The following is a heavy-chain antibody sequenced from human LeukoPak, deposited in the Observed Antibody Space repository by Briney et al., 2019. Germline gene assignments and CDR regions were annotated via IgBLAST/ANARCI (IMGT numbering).Heavy chain of an antibody. D-gene: IGHD4-23*01. Sequence: SETLSLTCAVYGGSSSGYYWSWIRQPPGKGLEWIGEINHSGSTNYNPSLKSRVTISVDTSKNQFSLKLSSVTAADTAVYYCARRISFYGGNNNWFDPWGQGTLVTVSS. J-gene: IGHJ5*02. V-gene: IGHV4-34*01. CDR1: GGSSSGYY. CDR3: ARRISFYGGNNNWFDP. CDR2: INHSGST.